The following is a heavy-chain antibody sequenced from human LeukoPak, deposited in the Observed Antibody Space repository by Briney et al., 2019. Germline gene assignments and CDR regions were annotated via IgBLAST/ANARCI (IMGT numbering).Heavy chain of an antibody. CDR1: GGSISSYC. CDR2: IYYSGST. V-gene: IGHV4-59*01. CDR3: ARDGGSYYFSPDAFDI. D-gene: IGHD1-26*01. Sequence: SENLSLTCTVSGGSISSYCWSWIRQPPGKGLEWIGYIYYSGSTNYNPSLKSRVSISVDTSKNQFSLKLSSVTAADTAVYYCARDGGSYYFSPDAFDIWGQGTMVTVSS. J-gene: IGHJ3*02.